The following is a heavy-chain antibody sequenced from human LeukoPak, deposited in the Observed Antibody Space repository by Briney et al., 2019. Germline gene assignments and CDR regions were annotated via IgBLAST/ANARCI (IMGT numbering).Heavy chain of an antibody. D-gene: IGHD3-10*01. CDR1: GGPFSGYY. CDR2: INHSGST. Sequence: PSETLSLTCAVYGGPFSGYYWSWIRQPPGKGLEWIGEINHSGSTNYNPSLKSRVTISVDTSKNQFSLKLSSVTAADTAVYYCAREKKFTMVRGVTYWFDPWGQGTLDTVSS. J-gene: IGHJ5*02. V-gene: IGHV4-34*01. CDR3: AREKKFTMVRGVTYWFDP.